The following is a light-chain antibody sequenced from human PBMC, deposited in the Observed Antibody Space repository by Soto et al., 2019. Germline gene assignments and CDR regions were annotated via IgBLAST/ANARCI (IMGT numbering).Light chain of an antibody. CDR1: SSDVGAYNY. J-gene: IGLJ2*01. CDR2: DVS. CDR3: SSYTTRRNVV. V-gene: IGLV2-14*03. Sequence: QSALTQPASVSGSPGQSITISCTGTSSDVGAYNYVSWYQQHPGKVPKVMIFDVSSRPAGVSNRFSGSKSGNTASLTISGLQAEDEADYYCSSYTTRRNVVFCGGTKLTVL.